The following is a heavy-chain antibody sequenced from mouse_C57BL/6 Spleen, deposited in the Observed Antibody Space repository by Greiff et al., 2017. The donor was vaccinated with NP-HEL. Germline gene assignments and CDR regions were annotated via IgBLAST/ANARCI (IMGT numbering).Heavy chain of an antibody. CDR1: GFTFSSYG. J-gene: IGHJ2*01. CDR3: ARPSTIGFFDY. V-gene: IGHV5-6*01. CDR2: ISSGGSYT. D-gene: IGHD2-14*01. Sequence: EVQGVESGGDLVKPGGSLKLSCAASGFTFSSYGMSWVRQTPDKRLEWVATISSGGSYTYYPDSVKGRFTISRDNAKNTLYLQMSSLKSEDTAMYYCARPSTIGFFDYWGQGTTLTVSS.